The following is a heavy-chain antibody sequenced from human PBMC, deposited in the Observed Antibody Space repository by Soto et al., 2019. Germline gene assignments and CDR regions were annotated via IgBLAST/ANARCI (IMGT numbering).Heavy chain of an antibody. CDR1: GGSFSAHY. D-gene: IGHD3-22*01. CDR2: INHSGNT. CDR3: ARRVYFDSSGYYGFEYFDY. J-gene: IGHJ4*02. V-gene: IGHV4-34*01. Sequence: QVQLQQWGAGLLKPSETLSLTCAVYGGSFSAHYWSWIRQPPGKGLEWIGEINHSGNTNYNPSLKCRVTMSDDTSKYQFSLELSSVSAADTAVYFCARRVYFDSSGYYGFEYFDYWGQGTLGTVSS.